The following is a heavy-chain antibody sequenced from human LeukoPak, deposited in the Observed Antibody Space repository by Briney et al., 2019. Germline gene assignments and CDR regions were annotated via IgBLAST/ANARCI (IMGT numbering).Heavy chain of an antibody. CDR3: ARGVRLTSFDY. D-gene: IGHD1-14*01. V-gene: IGHV4-39*07. J-gene: IGHJ4*02. CDR2: ISNSGGT. Sequence: SETLSLTCTVSGGSISSSSYYWGWIRQPPGKGLEWIGSISNSGGTYYNPSLKSRVTISVDTSKSQFSLNLSSVTAADTAVYYCARGVRLTSFDYWGQGTLVTVSS. CDR1: GGSISSSSYY.